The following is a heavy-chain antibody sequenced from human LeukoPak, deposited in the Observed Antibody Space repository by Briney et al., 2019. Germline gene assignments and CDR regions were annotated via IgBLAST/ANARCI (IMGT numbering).Heavy chain of an antibody. CDR2: ISAYNGNT. Sequence: GASVKVSCKASGYTFTSYGISWVRQAPGQGLEWMGWISAYNGNTNYAQKLQGRVTMTTDTSTSTAYMELRSLRSDDTAVYYCAKSKSIAAAGTGDYWGQGTLVTVSS. J-gene: IGHJ4*02. CDR1: GYTFTSYG. V-gene: IGHV1-18*01. D-gene: IGHD6-13*01. CDR3: AKSKSIAAAGTGDY.